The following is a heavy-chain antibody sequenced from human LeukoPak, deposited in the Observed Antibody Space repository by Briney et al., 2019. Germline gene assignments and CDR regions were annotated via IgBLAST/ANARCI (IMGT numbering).Heavy chain of an antibody. CDR2: IHSSGNT. CDR1: GGSISSYY. V-gene: IGHV4-4*07. Sequence: SETLSLTCTVSGGSISSYYWSWIRIRQPAGKGLEWIGRIHSSGNTNYNPSLKGRVTMSVDTSKNQFSLSLTSVTDADTAVYYCARTTAHWYFDLWGRGTLVSVSS. CDR3: ARTTAHWYFDL. D-gene: IGHD2-21*02. J-gene: IGHJ2*01.